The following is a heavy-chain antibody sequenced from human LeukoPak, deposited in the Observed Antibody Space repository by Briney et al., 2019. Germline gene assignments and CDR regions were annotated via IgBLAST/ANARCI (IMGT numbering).Heavy chain of an antibody. D-gene: IGHD3/OR15-3a*01. V-gene: IGHV1-18*01. CDR2: ISVYNGNT. CDR1: GYTFTSYG. CDR3: ARAPKHGLYYYYYGMDV. J-gene: IGHJ6*02. Sequence: ASVKVSCKASGYTFTSYGISWVRQAPGQGLERMGWISVYNGNTNYAQKLQGRVTMTTDTSTSTAYMELRSLRSDDTAVYYCARAPKHGLYYYYYGMDVWGQGTTVTVSS.